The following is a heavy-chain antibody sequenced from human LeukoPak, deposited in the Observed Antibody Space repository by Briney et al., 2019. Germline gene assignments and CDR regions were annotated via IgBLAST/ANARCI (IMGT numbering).Heavy chain of an antibody. V-gene: IGHV1-18*01. D-gene: IGHD5-12*01. J-gene: IGHJ4*02. CDR1: GGTFSSYA. Sequence: ASVKVSCKASGGTFSSYAISWVRQAPGQGLEWMGWISAYNGNTNYAQKLQGRVTMTTDTSTSTAYMELRSLRSDDTAVYYCARDGRYSGYDSFDYWGQGTLVTVSS. CDR2: ISAYNGNT. CDR3: ARDGRYSGYDSFDY.